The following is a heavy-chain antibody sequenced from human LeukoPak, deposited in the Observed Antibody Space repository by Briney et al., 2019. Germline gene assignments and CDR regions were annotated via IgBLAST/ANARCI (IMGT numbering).Heavy chain of an antibody. CDR3: ARAPLADPPPNDSSSYISNNYYHMDV. CDR2: ISAYSGDT. CDR1: GYTFTNNA. D-gene: IGHD4-11*01. J-gene: IGHJ6*03. Sequence: ASVKVSCKTSGYTFTNNAINWVRQAPGQGLEWMGWISAYSGDTHYAQNFQGRVTMTTDASTTTAYMELKGLRSDDTASYYCARAPLADPPPNDSSSYISNNYYHMDVWGKGTTVTVSS. V-gene: IGHV1-18*01.